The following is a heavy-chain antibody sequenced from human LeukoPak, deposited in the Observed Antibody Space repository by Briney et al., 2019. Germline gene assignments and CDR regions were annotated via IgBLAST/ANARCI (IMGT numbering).Heavy chain of an antibody. Sequence: SETLSLTCAVYGGSFSGYYWSWIRQPPGKGLEWIGEINHSGSTNYNPSLTSRVTISVDTSKNQFSLKLSSVTAADTAVYYCARKVNHDYVWGSYRYGLDYWGQGTLVTVSS. D-gene: IGHD3-16*02. CDR1: GGSFSGYY. V-gene: IGHV4-34*01. CDR2: INHSGST. CDR3: ARKVNHDYVWGSYRYGLDY. J-gene: IGHJ4*02.